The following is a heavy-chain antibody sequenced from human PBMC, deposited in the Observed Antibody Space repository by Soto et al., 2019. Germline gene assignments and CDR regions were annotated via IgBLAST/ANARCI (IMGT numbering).Heavy chain of an antibody. D-gene: IGHD2-2*01. V-gene: IGHV5-10-1*01. CDR2: IDPSDSYT. CDR1: GYSFTSYW. Sequence: PGESLKISCKGSGYSFTSYWISWVRQMPGKGLEWMGRIDPSDSYTNYSPSFQGHVTISADKSISTAYLQWSSLKASDTAMYYCARQDIVVVPAPYYYYGMDVWGQGTTVTVSS. CDR3: ARQDIVVVPAPYYYYGMDV. J-gene: IGHJ6*02.